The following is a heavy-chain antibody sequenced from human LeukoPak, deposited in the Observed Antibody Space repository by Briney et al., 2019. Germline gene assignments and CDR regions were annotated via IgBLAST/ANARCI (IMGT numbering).Heavy chain of an antibody. Sequence: SETLSLTCAVYGGSFSGYYWSWIRQPPGKGLERIGESNDSGSTNYNPSLKSRVTISVDTSKNQFFLKLSSVTAADTAVYYCAKKKVGGNSENWFDPWGQGTLVTVSS. CDR3: AKKKVGGNSENWFDP. V-gene: IGHV4-34*01. CDR2: SNDSGST. J-gene: IGHJ5*02. CDR1: GGSFSGYY. D-gene: IGHD4-23*01.